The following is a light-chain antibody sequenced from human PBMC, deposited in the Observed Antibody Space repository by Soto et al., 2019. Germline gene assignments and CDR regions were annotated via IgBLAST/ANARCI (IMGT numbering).Light chain of an antibody. V-gene: IGLV4-69*01. Sequence: QPVLTQSPSASASLGASVKLTCTLSSGHSSYAIAWHQQQPEKGPRYLMKLNSDGSHSKGDGIPDRFSGSSSGAERYLTISSLQSEDEADYYCQTWGTGIWVFGGGTKRPS. CDR3: QTWGTGIWV. J-gene: IGLJ3*02. CDR1: SGHSSYA. CDR2: LNSDGSH.